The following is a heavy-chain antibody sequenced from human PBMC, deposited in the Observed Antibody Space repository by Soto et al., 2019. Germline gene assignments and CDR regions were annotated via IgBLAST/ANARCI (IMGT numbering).Heavy chain of an antibody. Sequence: QVQLVQSGAEGKKPGASVKVSCKASGYTFTSYGISWVRQAPGQGLEWMGWISAYNRNTKYAQKLQGKVTMTKDTSTSTAYTELRSLRSDDTGVYYSARVPNYFDHWGQGTLVTVSS. V-gene: IGHV1-18*01. CDR1: GYTFTSYG. CDR3: ARVPNYFDH. CDR2: ISAYNRNT. J-gene: IGHJ4*02.